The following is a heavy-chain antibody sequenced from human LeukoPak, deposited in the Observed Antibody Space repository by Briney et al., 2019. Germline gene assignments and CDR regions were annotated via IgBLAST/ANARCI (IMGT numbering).Heavy chain of an antibody. CDR2: IYYSGST. CDR3: ARAPDDSSGYYYVSGPTYFDY. J-gene: IGHJ4*02. V-gene: IGHV4-31*03. D-gene: IGHD3-22*01. Sequence: SETLSLTCTVSGGSISSGGYYWSWIRQHPGKGLEWIGYIYYSGSTCYNPSLKSRVTISVDTSKNQFSLKLSSVTAADTAVYYCARAPDDSSGYYYVSGPTYFDYWGQGTLVTVSS. CDR1: GGSISSGGYY.